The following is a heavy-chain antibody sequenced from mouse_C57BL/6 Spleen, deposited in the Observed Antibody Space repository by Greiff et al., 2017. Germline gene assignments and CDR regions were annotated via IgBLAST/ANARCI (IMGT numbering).Heavy chain of an antibody. CDR1: GYTFTDYN. V-gene: IGHV1-18*01. J-gene: IGHJ4*01. CDR3: AREGDDYDGSYAMDY. CDR2: INPNNGGT. Sequence: VQLKESGPELVKPGASVKIPCKASGYTFTDYNMDWVKQSHGKSLEWIGDINPNNGGTIYNQKFKGKATLTVDKSSSTAYMELRSLTSEDTAVYYCAREGDDYDGSYAMDYWGQGTSVTVSS. D-gene: IGHD2-4*01.